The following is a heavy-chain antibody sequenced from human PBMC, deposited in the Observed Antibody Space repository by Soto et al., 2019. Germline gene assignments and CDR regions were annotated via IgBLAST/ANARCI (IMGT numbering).Heavy chain of an antibody. Sequence: GASVKVSCKASGYTFTSYDINWVRQATGQGLEWMGWMNPNSGNTGYAQKFQGRVTMTRNTSISTAYMELSSLRSEDTAVYYCARVLRKVRGVTQYYFDYWGQGTLVTVSS. V-gene: IGHV1-8*01. J-gene: IGHJ4*02. D-gene: IGHD3-10*01. CDR1: GYTFTSYD. CDR2: MNPNSGNT. CDR3: ARVLRKVRGVTQYYFDY.